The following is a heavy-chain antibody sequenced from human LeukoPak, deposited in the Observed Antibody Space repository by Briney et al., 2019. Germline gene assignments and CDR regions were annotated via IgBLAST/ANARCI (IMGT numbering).Heavy chain of an antibody. J-gene: IGHJ4*02. CDR2: ISWNSGSI. V-gene: IGHV3-9*01. CDR3: AKDIRAAAGTSLDY. Sequence: GGSLRLSCAASGFTFDDYAMHWVRQGPGKGLEWVSGISWNSGSIGYADSVKGRFTISRDNAKNSLYLQMNSLRAEDTALYYCAKDIRAAAGTSLDYWGQGTLVTVSS. CDR1: GFTFDDYA. D-gene: IGHD6-13*01.